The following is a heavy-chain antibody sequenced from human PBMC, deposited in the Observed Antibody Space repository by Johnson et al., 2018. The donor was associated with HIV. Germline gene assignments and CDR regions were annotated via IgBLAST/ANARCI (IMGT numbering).Heavy chain of an antibody. J-gene: IGHJ3*02. V-gene: IGHV3-30*03. CDR3: TGGRDLRAFDI. Sequence: QVQLVESGGGVVQPGGSLRLSCAASGFTFSSYGMHWVRQAPGKGLEWVAVISYDGSNKYYADSVKGRFTISRDNSKNTLYLQMDSLKTEDTGMYYCTGGRDLRAFDIWGQGTMVTVSS. CDR2: ISYDGSNK. D-gene: IGHD7-27*01. CDR1: GFTFSSYG.